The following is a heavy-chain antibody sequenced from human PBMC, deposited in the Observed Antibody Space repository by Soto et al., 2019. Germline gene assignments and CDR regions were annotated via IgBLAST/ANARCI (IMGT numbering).Heavy chain of an antibody. Sequence: GGSLRLSCAASGFTFSSYAMHWVRQAPGKGLEWVAVISYDGSNKYYADSVKGRFTISRDNSKNTLYLQMNSLRAEDTAVYYCASIDSRGVFDYWGQGTLVTVSS. D-gene: IGHD3-22*01. V-gene: IGHV3-30-3*01. J-gene: IGHJ4*02. CDR1: GFTFSSYA. CDR3: ASIDSRGVFDY. CDR2: ISYDGSNK.